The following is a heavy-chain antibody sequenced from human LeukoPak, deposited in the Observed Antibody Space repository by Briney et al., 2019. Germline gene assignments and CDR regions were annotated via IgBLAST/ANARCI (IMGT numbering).Heavy chain of an antibody. CDR1: GGTFSSYA. CDR3: ARSVTIFGVVATMDV. J-gene: IGHJ6*03. Sequence: ASVKVSCKASGGTFSSYAISWVRQAPGQGLEWMGRIIPILGIANYAQKFQGRVTITADESTSTAYMELSSLRSEDTAVYYCARSVTIFGVVATMDVWGKGTTVTVSS. D-gene: IGHD3-3*01. CDR2: IIPILGIA. V-gene: IGHV1-69*04.